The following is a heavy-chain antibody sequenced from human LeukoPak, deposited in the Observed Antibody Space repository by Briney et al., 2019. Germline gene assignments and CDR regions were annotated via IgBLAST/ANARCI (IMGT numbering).Heavy chain of an antibody. J-gene: IGHJ4*02. Sequence: SETLSLTCPVSGGSISSGCYYWRWIREPAGKALEWIGRIYTSGSTNYHPSLKSRVTISVDTSKNQFSLKLSSVTAADTAVYYCARGHEITIFGVVILSPFDYWGQGTLVTVSS. CDR2: IYTSGST. CDR3: ARGHEITIFGVVILSPFDY. V-gene: IGHV4-61*02. D-gene: IGHD3-3*01. CDR1: GGSISSGCYY.